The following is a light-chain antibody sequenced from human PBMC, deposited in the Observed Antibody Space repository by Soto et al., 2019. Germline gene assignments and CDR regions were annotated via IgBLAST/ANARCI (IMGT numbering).Light chain of an antibody. J-gene: IGLJ1*01. CDR3: AAWDDSLNVYV. CDR2: SNN. CDR1: SSNIGSNT. V-gene: IGLV1-44*01. Sequence: QSVLTQPPSASGTPGQRVTISCSGSSSNIGSNTVNWYQQLPGTAPKLLIYSNNQRPSGVPDRFSGSKSGTSVSLAISGLQSEDEADYYCAAWDDSLNVYVFGTGTKVTVL.